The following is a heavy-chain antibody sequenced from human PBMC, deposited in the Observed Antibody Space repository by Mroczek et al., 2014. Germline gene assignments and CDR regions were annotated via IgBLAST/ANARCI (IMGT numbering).Heavy chain of an antibody. V-gene: IGHV3-11*01. CDR1: GFTFSDYY. D-gene: IGHD3-16*01. CDR3: ASGGELRFGGVSRRRPTWGYGMDV. J-gene: IGHJ6*02. CDR2: ISSSGSTI. Sequence: QVQLVQSGGGLVKPGGSLRLSCAASGFTFSDYYMSWIRQAPGKGLEWVSYISSSGSTIYYADSVKGRFTISRDNAKNSLYLQMNSLRAEDTAVYYCASGGELRFGGVSRRRPTWGYGMDVVGPRDHGSPSP.